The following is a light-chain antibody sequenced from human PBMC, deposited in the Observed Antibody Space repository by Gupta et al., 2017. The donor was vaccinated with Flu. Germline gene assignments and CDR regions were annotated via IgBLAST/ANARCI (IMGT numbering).Light chain of an antibody. CDR2: GAS. CDR1: QSVSRSY. J-gene: IGKJ1*01. CDR3: QQFGSSPPGT. Sequence: EIVLTQSPSILSLSPGERATSTCRARQSVSRSYLALYQQKPGQAPKLLIYGASNRATDIPDRFRGSGSDTDFTLIISRLEPEDFAVYYCQQFGSSPPGTFGQGTKVEIK. V-gene: IGKV3-20*01.